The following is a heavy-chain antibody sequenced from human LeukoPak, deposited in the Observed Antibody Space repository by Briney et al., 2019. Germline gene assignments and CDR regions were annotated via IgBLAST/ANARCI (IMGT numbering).Heavy chain of an antibody. CDR3: ARARLTMFRGVYRGNGAYYMDY. V-gene: IGHV3-7*01. D-gene: IGHD3-10*01. CDR1: GFTFTSYW. Sequence: GGSLRLSCAASGFTFTSYWMTWVRQAPGKGLEWVANINEDGSEKYYVDSVKGRFFISRENAKNSLYLQMKSLRAEDTAVYYCARARLTMFRGVYRGNGAYYMDYWGRGTTVT. CDR2: INEDGSEK. J-gene: IGHJ6*03.